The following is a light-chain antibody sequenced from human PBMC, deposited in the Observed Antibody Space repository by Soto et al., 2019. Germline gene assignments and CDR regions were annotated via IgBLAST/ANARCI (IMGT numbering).Light chain of an antibody. J-gene: IGKJ2*01. CDR1: QNIGSY. CDR3: QQSYTVPT. Sequence: DIQMTQSPSSLSASVGARVTITCRAGQNIGSYLNWYQHKPGKAPQLLIYDSSNLHTGVPSRFSGSGSGTEFTLTVSSLQPEDAATYYCQQSYTVPTFGQGTKLEIK. CDR2: DSS. V-gene: IGKV1-39*01.